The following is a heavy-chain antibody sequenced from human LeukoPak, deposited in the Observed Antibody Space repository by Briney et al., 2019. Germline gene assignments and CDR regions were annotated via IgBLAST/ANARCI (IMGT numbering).Heavy chain of an antibody. CDR2: IYNNGDT. D-gene: IGHD5-18*01. CDR1: GGSFTGPY. J-gene: IGHJ4*02. Sequence: SETLSLTRTVSGGSFTGPYWSWLRQTPGKGLEWVGHIYNNGDTKYNPSRKGRVTMSVDTSRNQFSLNLTSVTPADTAVYYCARDGYGPTDYWGKGALVTVSS. V-gene: IGHV4-59*11. CDR3: ARDGYGPTDY.